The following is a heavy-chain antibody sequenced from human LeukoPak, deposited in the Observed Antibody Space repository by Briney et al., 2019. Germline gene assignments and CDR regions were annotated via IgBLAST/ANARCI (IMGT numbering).Heavy chain of an antibody. J-gene: IGHJ4*02. CDR3: ARRAKTERGHSYDLDY. CDR2: IDTSSRYI. Sequence: GGSLRLSCAASGYTFSSYSMNWVRQAPGKGLEWISSIDTSSRYIYYGDSVKGRFTISRDNAKKSLYLQMNSLSAEDTAVYYCARRAKTERGHSYDLDYWGQGTLVTVSS. D-gene: IGHD5-18*01. CDR1: GYTFSSYS. V-gene: IGHV3-21*01.